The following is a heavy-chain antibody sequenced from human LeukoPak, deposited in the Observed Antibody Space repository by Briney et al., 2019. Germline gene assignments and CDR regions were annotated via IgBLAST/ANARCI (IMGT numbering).Heavy chain of an antibody. CDR2: IKSKTDGGTT. D-gene: IGHD1-1*01. J-gene: IGHJ4*02. CDR3: TTEGGVEDYFDY. V-gene: IGHV3-15*01. CDR1: GFTFSNAW. Sequence: PGGSLRLSCAASGFTFSNAWMSWVRQAPGKGLEWVGRIKSKTDGGTTDYAAPVKGRFTISRDDSKNTLYLQMNSLKTEDAAVYYCTTEGGVEDYFDYWGQGTLVTVSS.